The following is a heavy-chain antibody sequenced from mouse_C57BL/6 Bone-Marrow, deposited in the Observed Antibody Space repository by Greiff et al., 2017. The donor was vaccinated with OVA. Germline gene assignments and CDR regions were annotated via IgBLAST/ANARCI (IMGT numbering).Heavy chain of an antibody. CDR3: ARKGYDYVSYYFDY. CDR2: INPNNGGT. V-gene: IGHV1-18*01. CDR1: GYTFTDYN. J-gene: IGHJ2*01. Sequence: VQLQQSGPELVKPGASVKIPCKASGYTFTDYNMDWVKQSHGKSLEWIGDINPNNGGTIYNQKFKGKATLTVDKSSSTVYMELRSLTSEDTAVYYCARKGYDYVSYYFDYWGQGTTLTVSS. D-gene: IGHD2-4*01.